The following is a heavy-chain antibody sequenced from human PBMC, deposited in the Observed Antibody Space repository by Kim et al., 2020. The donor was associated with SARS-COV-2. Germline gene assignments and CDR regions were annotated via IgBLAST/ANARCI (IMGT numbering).Heavy chain of an antibody. D-gene: IGHD2-15*01. CDR1: GYSFTNYW. CDR2: IYPGDSDT. CDR3: ARLGGSLHYFYYGLDV. Sequence: GESLKISCKASGYSFTNYWIGWVRQMPGKGLEWMGIIYPGDSDTRYSPSFQDQVTISADKSISTAYLQWSSLKASDTAMYFCARLGGSLHYFYYGLDVWGQGTTVTVSS. V-gene: IGHV5-51*01. J-gene: IGHJ6*02.